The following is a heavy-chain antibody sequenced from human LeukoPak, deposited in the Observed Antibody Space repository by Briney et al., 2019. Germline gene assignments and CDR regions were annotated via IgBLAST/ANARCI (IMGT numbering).Heavy chain of an antibody. Sequence: PSETLSLTCTVSGGSISSYYWSWIRQPPGKGLEWIGYIYYSGSTNYNPSLKSRVTISVDTSKNQFSLKLSSVTAADTAVYYCARDGGYSGYDYPYNWFDPWGRGTLVTVSS. CDR3: ARDGGYSGYDYPYNWFDP. D-gene: IGHD5-12*01. CDR1: GGSISSYY. CDR2: IYYSGST. V-gene: IGHV4-59*01. J-gene: IGHJ5*02.